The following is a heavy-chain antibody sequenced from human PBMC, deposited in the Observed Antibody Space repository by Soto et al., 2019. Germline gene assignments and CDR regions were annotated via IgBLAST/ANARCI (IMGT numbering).Heavy chain of an antibody. Sequence: GGSLRLSCAASGFTFSSYWMHWVRQAPGKGLVWVSRINSDGSSTSYADSVKGRFTISRDNAKNTLYLQMNSLRAEDTAVYYCARRTYYDILTGYPTRYYGMDVWGQGTTVTVYS. CDR1: GFTFSSYW. D-gene: IGHD3-9*01. V-gene: IGHV3-74*01. CDR2: INSDGSST. J-gene: IGHJ6*02. CDR3: ARRTYYDILTGYPTRYYGMDV.